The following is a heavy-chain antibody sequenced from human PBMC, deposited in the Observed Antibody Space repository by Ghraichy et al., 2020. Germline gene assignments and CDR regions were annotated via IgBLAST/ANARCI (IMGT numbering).Heavy chain of an antibody. CDR3: ARDPYHGSLDY. D-gene: IGHD2-2*01. J-gene: IGHJ4*02. V-gene: IGHV3-7*03. CDR1: GFTFSTSW. CDR2: INQDGSDK. Sequence: GGSLRLSCVASGFTFSTSWMSWVRQAPGKGLEWVANINQDGSDKYYVASVRGRFTISRDNAKNSLYLQMNSLRAEDTAVYYCARDPYHGSLDYWGQGTLVTFSS.